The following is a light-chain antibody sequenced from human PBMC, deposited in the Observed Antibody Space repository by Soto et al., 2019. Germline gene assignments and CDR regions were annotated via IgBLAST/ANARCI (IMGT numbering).Light chain of an antibody. J-gene: IGKJ2*01. V-gene: IGKV3-15*01. CDR2: GAS. CDR1: QSVNSN. CDR3: QQYNKWPPYT. Sequence: EIVMTQSPATLSVSPGERATLSCRASQSVNSNLAWYQQKPGQAPGLLIYGASTRATGVPARFSGSGSGTEFTLTISSLQSEDFAVYYCQQYNKWPPYTFGQGTKLEIK.